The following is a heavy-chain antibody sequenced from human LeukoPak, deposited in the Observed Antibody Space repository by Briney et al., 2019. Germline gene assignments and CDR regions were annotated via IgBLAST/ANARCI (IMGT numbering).Heavy chain of an antibody. CDR3: AKESGKFDY. Sequence: GGSLRLSWVAAGLTFHDYAMHWVRQAPGKGLEWVSLISADGGSTFYGDSVRGRFNISRENSKNSLYLQMNSLRTEDTAMYYCAKESGKFDYWGQGTLVAVSS. J-gene: IGHJ4*02. CDR1: GLTFHDYA. CDR2: ISADGGST. V-gene: IGHV3-43*02.